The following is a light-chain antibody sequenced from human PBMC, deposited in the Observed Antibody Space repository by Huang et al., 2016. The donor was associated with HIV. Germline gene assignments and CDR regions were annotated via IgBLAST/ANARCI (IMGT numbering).Light chain of an antibody. Sequence: ELVLTQSPATLSLAPGERATLSCRASQSVSSDLDWYQQTAGQAPRLRIYGASNRATGIPARFSGSGAGTDFTLTISSLEPEDFAVYYCQQRSDWPRTFGQGTKLEIK. CDR2: GAS. CDR3: QQRSDWPRT. V-gene: IGKV3-11*01. CDR1: QSVSSD. J-gene: IGKJ2*01.